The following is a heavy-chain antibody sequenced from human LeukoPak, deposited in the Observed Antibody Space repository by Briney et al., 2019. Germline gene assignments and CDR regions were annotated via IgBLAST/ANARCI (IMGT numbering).Heavy chain of an antibody. Sequence: ASETLSLTCTVSGGSIRSYYWSWIRQPPGKGLEWIGYIYYSGSTNYNPSLKSRVTISVDTSKNQFSLKLSSVTAADTAVYYCARDRYGDYVADYWGQGTLVTVSS. CDR3: ARDRYGDYVADY. CDR2: IYYSGST. V-gene: IGHV4-59*01. D-gene: IGHD4-17*01. CDR1: GGSIRSYY. J-gene: IGHJ4*02.